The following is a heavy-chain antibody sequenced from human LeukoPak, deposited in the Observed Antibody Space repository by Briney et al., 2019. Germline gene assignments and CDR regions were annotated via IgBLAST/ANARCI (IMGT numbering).Heavy chain of an antibody. V-gene: IGHV1-8*01. J-gene: IGHJ6*02. CDR3: ARALWSGYYIYYYYGMDV. D-gene: IGHD3-3*01. CDR1: GYTFTSYD. Sequence: GASVKVSCKASGYTFTSYDINRVRQATGQGLEWMGWMNPNSGNTGYAQKFQGRVTMTRNTSISTAYMELSSLRSEDTAVYYCARALWSGYYIYYYYGMDVWGQGTTVTVSS. CDR2: MNPNSGNT.